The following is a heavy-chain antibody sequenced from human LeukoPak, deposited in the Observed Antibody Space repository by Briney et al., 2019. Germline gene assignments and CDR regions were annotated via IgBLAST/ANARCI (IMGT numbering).Heavy chain of an antibody. CDR3: ARGSDYGDYHDY. CDR2: ISSSSSYI. J-gene: IGHJ4*02. D-gene: IGHD4-17*01. V-gene: IGHV3-21*01. Sequence: GGSLRLSCAASGFTFSSYSMNWVRQAPGKGLEWVSSISSSSSYIYHADPVKGRFTISRDNAKNSLYLQMNSLRAEDTAVYYCARGSDYGDYHDYWGQGTLVTVSS. CDR1: GFTFSSYS.